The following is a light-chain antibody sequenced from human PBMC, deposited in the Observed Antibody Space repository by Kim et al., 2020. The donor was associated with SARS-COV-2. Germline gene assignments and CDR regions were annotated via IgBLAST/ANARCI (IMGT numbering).Light chain of an antibody. CDR2: GRN. CDR3: NSRDSSGHHGV. CDR1: SVRNYF. J-gene: IGLJ3*02. Sequence: SSELTQDPVMSVDLGQTVSITCQGDSVRNYFVRWYQQKPGQAPVLVMYGRNKRSSRIADRSSGSRSGNTASLTITGAQAEDEADYYCNSRDSSGHHGVFG. V-gene: IGLV3-19*01.